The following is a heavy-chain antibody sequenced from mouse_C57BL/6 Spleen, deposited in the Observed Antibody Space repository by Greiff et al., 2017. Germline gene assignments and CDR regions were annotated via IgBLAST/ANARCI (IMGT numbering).Heavy chain of an antibody. CDR3: ARDYGWYFDV. CDR1: GYTFTSYW. CDR2: IDPSDSYT. Sequence: QVQLQQPGAELVMPGASVKLSCKASGYTFTSYWMPWVKQRPGQGLEWIGEIDPSDSYTNYNQKFKGKSTLTVDKSSSTAYMQLSSLTSEDSAVYYCARDYGWYFDVWGTGTTVTVSS. J-gene: IGHJ1*03. V-gene: IGHV1-69*01. D-gene: IGHD2-4*01.